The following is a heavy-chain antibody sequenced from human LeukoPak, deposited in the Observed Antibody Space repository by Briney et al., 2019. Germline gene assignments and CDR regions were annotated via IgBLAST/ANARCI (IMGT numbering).Heavy chain of an antibody. V-gene: IGHV1-69*05. D-gene: IGHD6-13*01. CDR2: IIPIFGTA. J-gene: IGHJ5*02. CDR3: ASVAAAGTIWFDP. Sequence: ASVKVSCKASGGTFISYAISWVRQAPGQGLEWMGGIIPIFGTANYAQKFQGRVTITTDESTSTAYMELSSLRSEDTAVYYCASVAAAGTIWFDPWGQGTLVTVSS. CDR1: GGTFISYA.